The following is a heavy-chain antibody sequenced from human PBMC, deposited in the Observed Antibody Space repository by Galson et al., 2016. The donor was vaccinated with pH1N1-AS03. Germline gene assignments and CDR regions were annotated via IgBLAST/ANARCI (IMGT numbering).Heavy chain of an antibody. Sequence: SETLSLTCNVSGASISSSSYCWGWIRQPPGKGLEWIGSICYSVTTYYNPSLKSRLTMSVETSKNQFSLKLSSVTAADTAVYFCARDHSHSRGYYVSWGPGTSVTVSS. V-gene: IGHV4-39*07. D-gene: IGHD3-22*01. CDR1: GASISSSSYC. J-gene: IGHJ4*02. CDR3: ARDHSHSRGYYVS. CDR2: ICYSVTT.